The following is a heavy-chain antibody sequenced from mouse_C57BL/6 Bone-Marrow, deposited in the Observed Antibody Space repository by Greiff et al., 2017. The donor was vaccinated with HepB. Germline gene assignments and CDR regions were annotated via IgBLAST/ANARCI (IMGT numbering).Heavy chain of an antibody. J-gene: IGHJ2*01. V-gene: IGHV5-4*01. CDR2: ISDGGSYT. CDR1: GFTFSSYA. CDR3: ARDPVVDY. Sequence: DVKLVESGGGLVKPGGSLKLSCAASGFTFSSYAMSWVRQTPEKRLEWVATISDGGSYTYYPDNVKGRFTISRDNAKNNLYLQMSHLKSEDTAMYYCARDPVVDYWGQGTTLTVSS.